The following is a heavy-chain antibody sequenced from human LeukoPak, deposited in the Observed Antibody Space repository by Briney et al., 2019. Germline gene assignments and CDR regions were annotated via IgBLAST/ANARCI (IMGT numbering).Heavy chain of an antibody. CDR3: ARCPYDSSGYYSVPSHFDY. CDR2: IKQDGSEK. V-gene: IGHV3-7*01. J-gene: IGHJ4*02. D-gene: IGHD3-22*01. CDR1: GFTFSSYW. Sequence: GGSLRLSCAASGFTFSSYWMTWVRQAPGKGLESVANIKQDGSEKYYVDSVKGRFSISRDNAKNSLCLQMNSLSAEDTAVYYCARCPYDSSGYYSVPSHFDYWGQGTLVTVSS.